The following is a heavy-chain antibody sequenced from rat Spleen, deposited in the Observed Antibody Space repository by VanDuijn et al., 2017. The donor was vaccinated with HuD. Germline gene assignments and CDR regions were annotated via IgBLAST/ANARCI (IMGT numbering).Heavy chain of an antibody. J-gene: IGHJ4*01. Sequence: EVQLVESGGGLVQPGRSMKLSCAASGFTFSNYGMAWVRQAPTKGLEWVATISSDGSSTYYRDSVKGRFTISRDNAKSTLYLQMDSLRSEYTATYYCASLMYTPDYLGVMDVWGQGASVTVSS. CDR2: ISSDGSST. V-gene: IGHV5-29*01. D-gene: IGHD1-6*01. CDR1: GFTFSNYG. CDR3: ASLMYTPDYLGVMDV.